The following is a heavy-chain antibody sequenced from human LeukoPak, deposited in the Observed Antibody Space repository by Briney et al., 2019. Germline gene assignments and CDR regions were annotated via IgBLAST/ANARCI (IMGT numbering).Heavy chain of an antibody. CDR2: IYYSGST. V-gene: IGHV4-30-4*01. J-gene: IGHJ4*02. CDR3: ARDLGYFPFYFDY. Sequence: SETLSLTCTVSGGSISRGDYYWSWIRQPPGKGLEWIGYIYYSGSTYYNPSLKSRVTISVDTSKNQFSLKLSSVTAADTAVYYCARDLGYFPFYFDYWGQGTLVTVSS. D-gene: IGHD3-22*01. CDR1: GGSISRGDYY.